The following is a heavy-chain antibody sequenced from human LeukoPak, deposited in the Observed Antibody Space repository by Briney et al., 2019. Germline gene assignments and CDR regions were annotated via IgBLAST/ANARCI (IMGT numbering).Heavy chain of an antibody. CDR2: ISYDGSNK. V-gene: IGHV3-30*03. Sequence: PGGSLRLSCAASGFTFSSYGMHWVRQAPGKGLEWVAVISYDGSNKYYADSVKGRFTISGGNSKNTLYLQMNSLRAEDTAVYYCRMDYSSSDYWGQGTLVTVSS. CDR1: GFTFSSYG. J-gene: IGHJ4*02. D-gene: IGHD6-6*01. CDR3: RMDYSSSDY.